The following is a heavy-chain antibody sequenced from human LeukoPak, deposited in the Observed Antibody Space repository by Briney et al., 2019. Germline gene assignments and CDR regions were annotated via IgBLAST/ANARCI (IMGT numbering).Heavy chain of an antibody. Sequence: GGSLRLSCAASGFTFSNYAMSWVRQVPGKGLEWVSVISAGADRTYYADSVKGRFTISRDNSKNTMYLQMNSLRAEDTALYYCAXRLXXSSSXFYFDSWGQGTLVTASX. CDR2: ISAGADRT. CDR1: GFTFSNYA. V-gene: IGHV3-23*01. CDR3: AXRLXXSSSXFYFDS. D-gene: IGHD6-13*01. J-gene: IGHJ4*02.